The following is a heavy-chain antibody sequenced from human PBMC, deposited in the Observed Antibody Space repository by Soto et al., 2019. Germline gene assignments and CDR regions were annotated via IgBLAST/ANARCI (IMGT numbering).Heavy chain of an antibody. CDR2: IYYSGST. D-gene: IGHD3-22*01. Sequence: PSETLSLTCTVSGGSISSSSYYWDWIRQPPGKGLEWIGSIYYSGSTYYNPSLKSRVTISVDTSKNQFSLKLSSVTAADTAVYYCARHYYDSSGYFPFDYWGQGTLVTVSS. J-gene: IGHJ4*02. CDR1: GGSISSSSYY. V-gene: IGHV4-39*01. CDR3: ARHYYDSSGYFPFDY.